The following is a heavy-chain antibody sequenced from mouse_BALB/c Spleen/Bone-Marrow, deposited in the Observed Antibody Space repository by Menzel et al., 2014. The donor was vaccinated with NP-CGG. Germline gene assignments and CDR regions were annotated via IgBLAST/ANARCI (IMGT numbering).Heavy chain of an antibody. J-gene: IGHJ4*01. V-gene: IGHV1-80*01. CDR2: IYPGDGDT. Sequence: QVHVKQSGAEVMRPGSSVNISCKASGYAFSNCGMNWVKQRPGQGLAWIGQIYPGDGDTNYNGRFKGRVTLTADKSSSTAYMQLSSLTSEDSAVYFCASVYDYGRGYAMDYWGQGTSGTVSS. CDR1: GYAFSNCG. D-gene: IGHD2-4*01. CDR3: ASVYDYGRGYAMDY.